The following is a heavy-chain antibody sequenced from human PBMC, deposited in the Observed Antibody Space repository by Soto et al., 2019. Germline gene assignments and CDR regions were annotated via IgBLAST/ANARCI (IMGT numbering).Heavy chain of an antibody. CDR1: GGSISSGGYY. CDR2: IYYSGSA. V-gene: IGHV4-31*03. J-gene: IGHJ5*02. CDR3: ASVLSSTSCYWFDP. D-gene: IGHD2-2*01. Sequence: QMQLQESGPGLVEPSQTLSLTCTVSGGSISSGGYYWSWIRQLPGKGLEWIGNIYYSGSAYYNPSLKSRLTISVDTSTNQCSLKLSSVSAADTAVYYCASVLSSTSCYWFDPWGQGTLVTVSS.